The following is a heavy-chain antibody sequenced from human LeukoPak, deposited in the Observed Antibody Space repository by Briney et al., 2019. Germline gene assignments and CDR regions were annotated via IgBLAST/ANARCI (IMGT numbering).Heavy chain of an antibody. CDR1: GYAFTSYN. CDR3: ARGLGAEAPVPS. V-gene: IGHV1-8*01. Sequence: PSVKVSCSASGYAFTSYNINWVRQATGRGLEWMGWMNPNSGNTGYAQKFQGRVTMTRNTSISTAYMELSSLRSEITAASYCARGLGAEAPVPSWGQGTLVTVSS. J-gene: IGHJ4*02. D-gene: IGHD3-16*01. CDR2: MNPNSGNT.